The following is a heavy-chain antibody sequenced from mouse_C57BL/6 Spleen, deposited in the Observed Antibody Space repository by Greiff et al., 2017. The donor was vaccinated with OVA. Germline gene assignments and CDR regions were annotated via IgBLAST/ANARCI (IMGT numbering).Heavy chain of an antibody. J-gene: IGHJ4*01. CDR1: GFSLTSYG. CDR3: DRNDYDHDYAMDY. D-gene: IGHD2-4*01. CDR2: IWCGGST. Sequence: QVQLKESGPGLVQPSQSLSITCTVSGFSLTSYGVHWVRQSPGKGLEWLGVIWCGGSTDYNAAFISRLSISKDKSKSQVFFKINSLQADDTAIYSCDRNDYDHDYAMDYWGQGTSVTVSS. V-gene: IGHV2-2*01.